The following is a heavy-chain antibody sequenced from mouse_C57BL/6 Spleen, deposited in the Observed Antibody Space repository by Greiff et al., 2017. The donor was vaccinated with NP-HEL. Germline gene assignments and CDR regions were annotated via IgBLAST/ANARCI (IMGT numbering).Heavy chain of an antibody. Sequence: QVHVKQSGPELVKPGASVKISCKASGYAFSSSWMNWVKQRPGKGLEWIGRIYPGDGDTNYNGKFKGKATLTADKSSSTAYMQLSSLTSEDSAVYFCARASNYGSWFAYWGQGTLVTVSA. D-gene: IGHD2-5*01. J-gene: IGHJ3*01. CDR2: IYPGDGDT. V-gene: IGHV1-82*01. CDR1: GYAFSSSW. CDR3: ARASNYGSWFAY.